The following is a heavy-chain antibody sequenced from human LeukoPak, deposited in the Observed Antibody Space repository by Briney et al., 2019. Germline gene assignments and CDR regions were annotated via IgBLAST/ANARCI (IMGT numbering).Heavy chain of an antibody. D-gene: IGHD1-1*01. V-gene: IGHV3-23*01. Sequence: GGSLRLSCAASGFTFSSYAMSWVRQAPGKGLEGAPAIIGSGGSTYYADSVKGRFTISRDNSKNTLYLQMNILRAEDMAVYYCAKDGYDYYYYYMDVWGKGTTVTVSS. CDR2: IIGSGGST. CDR1: GFTFSSYA. CDR3: AKDGYDYYYYYMDV. J-gene: IGHJ6*03.